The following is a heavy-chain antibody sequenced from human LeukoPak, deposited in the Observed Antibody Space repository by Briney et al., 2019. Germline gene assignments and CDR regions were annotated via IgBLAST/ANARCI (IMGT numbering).Heavy chain of an antibody. CDR2: ISYDGSNK. D-gene: IGHD5-24*01. Sequence: PGGFLRLSCAASGFTFSSYAMHWVRQAPGKGLEWVAVISYDGSNKYYADSVKGRFTISRDNSKNTLYLQMNSLRAEDTAVYYCAREGDGYNFDYWGQGTLVTVSS. CDR3: AREGDGYNFDY. V-gene: IGHV3-30-3*01. CDR1: GFTFSSYA. J-gene: IGHJ4*02.